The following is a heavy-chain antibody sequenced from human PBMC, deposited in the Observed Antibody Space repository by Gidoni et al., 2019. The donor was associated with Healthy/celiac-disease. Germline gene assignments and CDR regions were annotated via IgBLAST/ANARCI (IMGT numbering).Heavy chain of an antibody. J-gene: IGHJ6*02. CDR3: ARGDRYGDYYNGMDV. CDR1: GFTFSSYG. V-gene: IGHV3-33*01. D-gene: IGHD3-10*01. CDR2: IWYDGSNK. Sequence: QVQLVESGGGVVQPGRSLRLSCAASGFTFSSYGMHWVRQAPGKGLEWVAVIWYDGSNKYYADSVKGRFTISRDNSKNTLYLQMNSLRAEDTAVYYCARGDRYGDYYNGMDVWGQGTTVTVSS.